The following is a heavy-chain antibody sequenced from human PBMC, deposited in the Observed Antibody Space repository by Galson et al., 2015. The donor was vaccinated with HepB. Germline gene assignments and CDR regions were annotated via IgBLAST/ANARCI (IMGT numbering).Heavy chain of an antibody. J-gene: IGHJ6*03. D-gene: IGHD3-3*01. CDR3: ARGRNRFYYYMDV. Sequence: SLRLSCAASGFIFSSYSINWVRQAPGKGLEWVSSISGTSNHIYYADSVKGRFTISRDNAKNSLFLQMNSLRAEDTAVYYCARGRNRFYYYMDVWGTGTTVTVSS. CDR1: GFIFSSYS. CDR2: ISGTSNHI. V-gene: IGHV3-21*01.